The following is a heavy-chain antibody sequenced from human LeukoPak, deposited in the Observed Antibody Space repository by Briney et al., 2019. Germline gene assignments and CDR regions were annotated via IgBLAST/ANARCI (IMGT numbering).Heavy chain of an antibody. D-gene: IGHD6-19*01. Sequence: PSETLSLTCTVSGGSISTSNYYWGWIRQPPGKGLEWIGNIFYSGSTYYSPSLKSRVTISLDTSRNQFSLKLSSVTAADTAVYYCARDPGSSGWYSRPRYYFDYWGQGTLVTVSS. J-gene: IGHJ4*02. V-gene: IGHV4-39*07. CDR2: IFYSGST. CDR1: GGSISTSNYY. CDR3: ARDPGSSGWYSRPRYYFDY.